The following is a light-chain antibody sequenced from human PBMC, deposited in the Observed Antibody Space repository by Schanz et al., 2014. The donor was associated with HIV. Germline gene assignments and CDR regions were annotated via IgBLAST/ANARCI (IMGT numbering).Light chain of an antibody. V-gene: IGKV1-5*03. Sequence: IQMTQSPSTVSTSVGDRVTITCRASQTIGRLLAWYQQKPGEAPKLLIYKTSGLESGVPSRFSGSGSGTEFTLTINSLQPDDFATYFCPQYKTYPYTFGQGTKLEIK. J-gene: IGKJ2*01. CDR2: KTS. CDR3: PQYKTYPYT. CDR1: QTIGRL.